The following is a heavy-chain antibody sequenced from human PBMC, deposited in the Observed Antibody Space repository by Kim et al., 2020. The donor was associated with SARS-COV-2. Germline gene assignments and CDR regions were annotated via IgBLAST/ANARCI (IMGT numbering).Heavy chain of an antibody. Sequence: GGSLRLSCTASGFPFSAYGMHWVRQAPGKGLEWVTAIQSDGSKKYYVDSVKGRFTISRDDSRNTLYLQISSLRAEDTALYYCARDSDYSGRYWYFDLWGRGTLVTVSS. J-gene: IGHJ2*01. D-gene: IGHD4-4*01. CDR1: GFPFSAYG. CDR2: IQSDGSKK. CDR3: ARDSDYSGRYWYFDL. V-gene: IGHV3-33*05.